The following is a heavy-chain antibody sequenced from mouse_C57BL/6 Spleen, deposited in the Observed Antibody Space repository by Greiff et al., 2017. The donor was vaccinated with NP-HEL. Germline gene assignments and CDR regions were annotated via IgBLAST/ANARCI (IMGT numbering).Heavy chain of an antibody. Sequence: EVQLQQSGPELVKPGASVKMSCKASGYTFTDYNMHWVKQSHGKSLEWIGYINPNNGGTSYNQKFKGKATLTVNKSSSTAYMELRSLTSEDSAVYDCAREGLSGDAMDYWGQGTSVTVSS. CDR3: AREGLSGDAMDY. D-gene: IGHD1-1*02. CDR1: GYTFTDYN. J-gene: IGHJ4*01. V-gene: IGHV1-22*01. CDR2: INPNNGGT.